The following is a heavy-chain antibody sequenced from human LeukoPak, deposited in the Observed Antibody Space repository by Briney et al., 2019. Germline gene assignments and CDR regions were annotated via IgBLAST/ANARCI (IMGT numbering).Heavy chain of an antibody. CDR2: ISSSSSYI. D-gene: IGHD5-18*01. CDR3: ARDLDTAMVSGAFDI. J-gene: IGHJ3*02. V-gene: IGHV3-21*01. CDR1: GFTFNSYS. Sequence: PGGSLRLSCAASGFTFNSYSMNWVRQAPGKGLEWVSSISSSSSYIYYADSVKGRFTISRDNAKNSLYLQMNSLRAEDTAVYYCARDLDTAMVSGAFDIWGQGTMVTVSS.